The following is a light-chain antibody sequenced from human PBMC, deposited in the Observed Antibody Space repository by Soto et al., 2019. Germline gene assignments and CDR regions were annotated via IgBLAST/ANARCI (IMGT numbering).Light chain of an antibody. CDR3: QQCWDSWS. J-gene: IGKJ1*01. V-gene: IGKV1-5*01. CDR2: DAS. Sequence: DIRMTQSPSTLSASVGDSVTITCRASQNIGTWLAWYQQKPGKAPDLLIYDASTLESGVPSRFTGSGSGTEFTLTSSSLQPGDFATYYCQQCWDSWSFGQGTKVEIK. CDR1: QNIGTW.